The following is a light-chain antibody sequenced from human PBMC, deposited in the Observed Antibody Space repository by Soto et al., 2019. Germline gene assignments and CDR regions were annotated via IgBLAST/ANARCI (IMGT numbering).Light chain of an antibody. CDR1: NDDIGDYNY. CDR2: DVT. Sequence: QSALTQPASVSGSPGQSITISCTGSNDDIGDYNYVSWYQQHPGKAPKLMIYDVTNRPSGVSDRVSGSKSGNTASLTISGLQAEDESDYYCSSYRSGATPYVIFGGGTKLTVL. V-gene: IGLV2-14*03. J-gene: IGLJ2*01. CDR3: SSYRSGATPYVI.